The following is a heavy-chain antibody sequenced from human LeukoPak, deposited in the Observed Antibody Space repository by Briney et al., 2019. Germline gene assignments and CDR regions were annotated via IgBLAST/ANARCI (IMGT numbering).Heavy chain of an antibody. D-gene: IGHD5-12*01. CDR2: IYYSGST. J-gene: IGHJ4*02. V-gene: IGHV4-59*08. CDR3: ARIVATVEPNYFDF. CDR1: GGSMSSFY. Sequence: SETLSLTCTVSGGSMSSFYWSWIRQPPGKGLEWIGYIYYSGSTNYNPSFKSRVTISVDTSKKQFSLKLSSVTAADTAVYYCARIVATVEPNYFDFWGQGTLVTVSS.